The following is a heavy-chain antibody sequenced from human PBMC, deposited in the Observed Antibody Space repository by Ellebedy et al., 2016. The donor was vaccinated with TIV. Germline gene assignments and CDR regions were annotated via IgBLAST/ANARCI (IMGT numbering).Heavy chain of an antibody. Sequence: MPSETLSLTCAVSGGSISSSNWWRWVRQPGGRGMEWIGEIYHSGSTNYNPSLKGRVTISVDTSKNQFSLKRSSGTAADTAVYFCAREGRDTVMGLDYWGQGTLVTVSS. V-gene: IGHV4-4*02. CDR1: GGSISSSNW. D-gene: IGHD5-18*01. CDR2: IYHSGST. CDR3: AREGRDTVMGLDY. J-gene: IGHJ4*02.